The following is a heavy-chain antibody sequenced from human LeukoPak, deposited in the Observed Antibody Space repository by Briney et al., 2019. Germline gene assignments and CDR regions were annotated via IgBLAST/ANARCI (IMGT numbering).Heavy chain of an antibody. D-gene: IGHD4-23*01. V-gene: IGHV1-24*01. CDR2: FDPEDGET. CDR3: ATVWNYGGNSGYDY. Sequence: ASVKVSCKVSGYTLTELSMHWVRQAPGKGLEWMGGFDPEDGETIYAQKFQGRVTMTEDTSTDTAYMELSSLRSEDTAVYYCATVWNYGGNSGYDYWGQGTLVTVS. CDR1: GYTLTELS. J-gene: IGHJ4*02.